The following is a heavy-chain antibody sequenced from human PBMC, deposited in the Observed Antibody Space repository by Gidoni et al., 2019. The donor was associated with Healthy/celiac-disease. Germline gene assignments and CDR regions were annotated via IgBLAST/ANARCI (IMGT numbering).Heavy chain of an antibody. CDR2: IYYSGST. Sequence: QLQLQESGPGLVKPSETLSLTCTVSGGSISSSSYYWGWIRQPPGKGLEWIGSIYYSGSTYYNPSLKSRVTISVDTSKNQFSLKLSSVTAADTAVYYCASPRGVVTQFDYWGQGTLVTVSS. D-gene: IGHD2-21*02. V-gene: IGHV4-39*01. CDR1: GGSISSSSYY. J-gene: IGHJ4*02. CDR3: ASPRGVVTQFDY.